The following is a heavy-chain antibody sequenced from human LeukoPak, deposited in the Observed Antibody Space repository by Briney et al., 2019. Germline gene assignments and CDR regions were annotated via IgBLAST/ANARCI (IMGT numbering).Heavy chain of an antibody. CDR1: GGSVSSYY. CDR3: ARDSGTTGEVKFDP. J-gene: IGHJ5*02. CDR2: IYGTVT. V-gene: IGHV4-4*07. Sequence: SETLSLTCTVSGGSVSSYYLSWIRQPAGKGLEWIGRIYGTVTTYNPSLVGRVTLSVDTSNNHFSLKLRSVTAADTAIYYCARDSGTTGEVKFDPWGQGTLVTVSS. D-gene: IGHD3-10*01.